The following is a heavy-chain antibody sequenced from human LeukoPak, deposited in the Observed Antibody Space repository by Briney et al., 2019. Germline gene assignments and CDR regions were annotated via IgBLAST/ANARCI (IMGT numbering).Heavy chain of an antibody. V-gene: IGHV4-31*03. D-gene: IGHD3-3*01. Sequence: TPSETLSLTCTVSGGSISSGGYYWSWIRQHPGKGLEWIGYIYYSGSTYYNPSLKSRVTMSVDTPKNEVSLKLTSVTAADTAVYFCARGGGTNDDFWSGYAYSFDYWGQGALVTVSS. J-gene: IGHJ4*02. CDR3: ARGGGTNDDFWSGYAYSFDY. CDR2: IYYSGST. CDR1: GGSISSGGYY.